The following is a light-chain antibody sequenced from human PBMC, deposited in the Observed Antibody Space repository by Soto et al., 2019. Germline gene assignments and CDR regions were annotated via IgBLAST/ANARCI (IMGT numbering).Light chain of an antibody. J-gene: IGKJ3*01. CDR3: QHGFSTPPFT. CDR2: AAS. CDR1: QSISSY. Sequence: DIPMTQSPASLSASVGDRVTITCRASQSISSYLNWYQQKPGKDPKLLIYAASSLKSVVPSRFSVSGSGTDFTLTLSSLQHEDFATSYCQHGFSTPPFTFGPATKVDIK. V-gene: IGKV1-39*01.